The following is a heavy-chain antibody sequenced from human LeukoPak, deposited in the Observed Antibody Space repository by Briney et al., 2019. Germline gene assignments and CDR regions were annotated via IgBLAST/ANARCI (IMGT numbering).Heavy chain of an antibody. J-gene: IGHJ4*02. CDR2: ISSNGDST. CDR1: GFTFSRYG. D-gene: IGHD3-3*01. CDR3: ARADFDFWSGYNS. Sequence: PGGSLRLSCAASGFTFSRYGMRWVRQAPGKGLEYVSAISSNGDSTYYGNSVKGRFTISRDNSKNTLYLQMGSLRAEDMAVYYCARADFDFWSGYNSWGQGTLVTVSS. V-gene: IGHV3-64*01.